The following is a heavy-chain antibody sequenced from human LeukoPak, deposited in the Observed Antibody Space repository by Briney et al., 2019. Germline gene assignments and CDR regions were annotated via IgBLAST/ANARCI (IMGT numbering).Heavy chain of an antibody. CDR2: ISGDGRST. J-gene: IGHJ5*02. CDR3: ARDPAYFGLDP. D-gene: IGHD3-16*01. Sequence: PGGSLRLSCAASEFTFSSYWMHWVRQAPGKGLVWVSRISGDGRSTSYADSVKGRFTISRDNAKNSLYLQMNSLRAEDTAVYYCARDPAYFGLDPWGQGTLVTVSP. V-gene: IGHV3-74*01. CDR1: EFTFSSYW.